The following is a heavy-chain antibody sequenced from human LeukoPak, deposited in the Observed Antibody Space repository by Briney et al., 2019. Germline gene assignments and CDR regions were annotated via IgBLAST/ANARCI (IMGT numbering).Heavy chain of an antibody. J-gene: IGHJ4*02. CDR1: GGSISSCF. CDR2: IYYSGST. CDR3: ARHRYSSSSPFDY. D-gene: IGHD6-6*01. Sequence: PSETLSLTCTVSGGSISSCFWSWIRQPPGKGLEWIGYIYYSGSTNYNPSLKSRVTMSVDTSKNQFSLKLTSVTAADTAVYYCARHRYSSSSPFDYWGQGTLVTVSS. V-gene: IGHV4-59*08.